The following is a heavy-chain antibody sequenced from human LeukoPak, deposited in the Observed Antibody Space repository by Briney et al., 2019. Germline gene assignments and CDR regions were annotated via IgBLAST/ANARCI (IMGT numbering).Heavy chain of an antibody. D-gene: IGHD3-16*01. CDR2: IHYTGGT. Sequence: PSETLSLICTVSGDSVSNLFWSWIRQPPGKGLEWIGYIHYTGGTDYNPSLKSRVTISLDTSKNQFSLRLSSVTAADTAFYYCAREGPLGKYYDYWGQGTLVSVSS. CDR3: AREGPLGKYYDY. CDR1: GDSVSNLF. J-gene: IGHJ4*02. V-gene: IGHV4-59*02.